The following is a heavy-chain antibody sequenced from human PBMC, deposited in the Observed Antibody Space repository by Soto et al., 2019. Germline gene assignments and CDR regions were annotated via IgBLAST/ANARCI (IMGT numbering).Heavy chain of an antibody. CDR3: AKEMLWFGEPLFSMDV. V-gene: IGHV3-23*01. J-gene: IGHJ6*02. CDR2: ISGSGGST. CDR1: GFTFSSYA. Sequence: GGSLRLSCAASGFTFSSYAMSWVRQAPGKGLEWVSAISGSGGSTYYADSVKGRFTISRDNSKNTLYLQMNSLRAEDTAVYYCAKEMLWFGEPLFSMDVWGQGTTVTVSS. D-gene: IGHD3-10*01.